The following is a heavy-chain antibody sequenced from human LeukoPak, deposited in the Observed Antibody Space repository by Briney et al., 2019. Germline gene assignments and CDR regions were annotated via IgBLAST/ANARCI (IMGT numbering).Heavy chain of an antibody. CDR2: IIPIFGTA. J-gene: IGHJ4*02. D-gene: IGHD3-10*01. V-gene: IGHV1-69*06. CDR3: AGSYYKSYFDY. Sequence: SVKVSCKASGGTFSSYAISWVRQAPGQGLEWMGGIIPIFGTANYAQKFQGRVTITADKSTSTAYMELSSLRSEDTAVYYCAGSYYKSYFDYWGREPWSPSPQ. CDR1: GGTFSSYA.